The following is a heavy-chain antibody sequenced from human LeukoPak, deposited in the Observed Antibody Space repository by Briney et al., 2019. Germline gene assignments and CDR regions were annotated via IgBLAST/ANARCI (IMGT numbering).Heavy chain of an antibody. CDR2: IYTSGRT. D-gene: IGHD3-22*01. CDR1: GGSISTYY. CDR3: ARSYDRSGYSVGFDY. V-gene: IGHV4-4*07. J-gene: IGHJ4*02. Sequence: SETLSLTCTVSGGSISTYYWSWIRQSARKGLEWIGRIYTSGRTNHNPSLESRVTMSVDTSKTQFSLKLSSVTAADTAVYYCARSYDRSGYSVGFDYWGQGTLVTVSS.